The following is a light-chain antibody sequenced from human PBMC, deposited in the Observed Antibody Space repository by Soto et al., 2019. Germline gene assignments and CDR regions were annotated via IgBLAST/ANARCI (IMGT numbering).Light chain of an antibody. V-gene: IGLV2-14*01. CDR1: RSDVGGYNY. CDR3: SSYTSSSPHV. Sequence: QSVLTQPASVSGSPGESITISCTGTRSDVGGYNYFSWYQQHPGKAPKRMIDEVSNRTSGVSNRFSGSNSGNTASLTISGLQAEDEADYYFSSYTSSSPHVFGTGTKLTVL. J-gene: IGLJ1*01. CDR2: EVS.